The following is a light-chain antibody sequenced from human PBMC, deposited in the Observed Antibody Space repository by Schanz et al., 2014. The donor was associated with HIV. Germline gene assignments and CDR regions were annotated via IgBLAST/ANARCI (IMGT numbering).Light chain of an antibody. Sequence: QSVLTQPPSASGTPGQRVTISCSGSSSNIGTNTVNWYQQLPGTAPKLLIYNTYHRPSGVPDRFSGSQSGTSASLAISGLQSEDEGDYYCASWDDSLNGWVFGGGTKLTVL. CDR1: SSNIGTNT. CDR3: ASWDDSLNGWV. V-gene: IGLV1-44*01. J-gene: IGLJ3*02. CDR2: NTY.